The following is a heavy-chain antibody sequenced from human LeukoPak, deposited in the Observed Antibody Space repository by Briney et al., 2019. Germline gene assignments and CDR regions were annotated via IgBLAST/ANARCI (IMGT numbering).Heavy chain of an antibody. D-gene: IGHD3-10*01. V-gene: IGHV4-39*01. CDR1: GGSISSNSYY. CDR3: ARTRYYYNSRSYGAPYYFDY. CDR2: IYYSGRT. J-gene: IGHJ4*02. Sequence: SETLSLTCAVSGGSISSNSYYWGWIRQPPGKGLEWVGSIYYSGRTYYNPSLKSRVTISVDTSKNQFSLKLSSVTAADTAVYYCARTRYYYNSRSYGAPYYFDYWGQGTLVTVSS.